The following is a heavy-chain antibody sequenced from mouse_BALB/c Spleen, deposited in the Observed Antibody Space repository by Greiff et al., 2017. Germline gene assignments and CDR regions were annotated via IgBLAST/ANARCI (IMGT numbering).Heavy chain of an antibody. CDR3: ARAHYYGYWFAY. V-gene: IGHV1-9*01. Sequence: QVQLKQSGAELMKPGASVKISCKATGYTFSSYWIEWVKQRPGHGLEWIGEILPGSGSTNYNEKFKGKATFTADTSSNTAYMQLSSLTSEDSAVYYCARAHYYGYWFAYWGQGTLVTVSA. CDR2: ILPGSGST. D-gene: IGHD1-2*01. J-gene: IGHJ3*01. CDR1: GYTFSSYW.